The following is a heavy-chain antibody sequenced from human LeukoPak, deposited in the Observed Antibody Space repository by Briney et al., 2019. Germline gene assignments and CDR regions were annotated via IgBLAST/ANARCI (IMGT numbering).Heavy chain of an antibody. V-gene: IGHV6-1*01. CDR2: TYYRSKWSN. CDR1: GGSVSSNRAA. Sequence: SQTLSLTCAISGGSVSSNRAAWTGIRQSPSRGLEWLGRTYYRSKWSNDYAVSVKSRITVSYDTSKNQFSLQLDSVTPEDTAVYYCAREVDYGGHSAEFDSWGQATLVTVSS. D-gene: IGHD4-23*01. CDR3: AREVDYGGHSAEFDS. J-gene: IGHJ4*02.